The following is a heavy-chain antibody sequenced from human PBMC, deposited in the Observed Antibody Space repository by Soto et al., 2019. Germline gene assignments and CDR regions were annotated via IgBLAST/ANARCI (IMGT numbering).Heavy chain of an antibody. J-gene: IGHJ5*01. V-gene: IGHV1-18*01. CDR1: GYTFTSYG. CDR2: ISAYNGNT. Sequence: GASVKACCKASGYTFTSYGISWGRQAPGQGLEWMGWISAYNGNTNYAQKLQGRVTMTTDTSTSTAHMEQRSLRSDATAGYYCGARVGGTHEYSWGQGAPVTVSS. CDR3: GARVGGTHEYS. D-gene: IGHD1-1*01.